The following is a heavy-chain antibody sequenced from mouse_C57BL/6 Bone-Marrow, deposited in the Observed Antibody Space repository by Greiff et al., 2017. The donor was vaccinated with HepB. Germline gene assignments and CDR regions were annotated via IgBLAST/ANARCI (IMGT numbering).Heavy chain of an antibody. J-gene: IGHJ1*03. CDR2: IHPSDSDT. V-gene: IGHV1-74*01. CDR1: GYTFTSYW. Sequence: VQLQQPGAELVKPGASVKVSCKASGYTFTSYWMHWVKQRPGQGLEWIGRIHPSDSDTNYNQKFKGKATLTVDKSSSTAYMQLSSLTSEDSAVYYCAIKGQTGTWYFDVWGTGTTVTVSS. D-gene: IGHD4-1*01. CDR3: AIKGQTGTWYFDV.